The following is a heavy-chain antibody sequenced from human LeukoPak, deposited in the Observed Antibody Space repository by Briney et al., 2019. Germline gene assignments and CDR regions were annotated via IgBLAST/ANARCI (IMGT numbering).Heavy chain of an antibody. V-gene: IGHV5-51*01. CDR1: RHSFHSHW. CDR3: ARRGDSDFRID. CDR2: IYPDDSDT. Sequence: GESLKISCKGPRHSFHSHWIGWVRQMPGKGLEWMGIIYPDDSDTRYSPSFQGQVTISADKSISTAYLQWNSLEASDSAIYYCARRGDSDFRIDWGQGTLVTVSS. D-gene: IGHD2-21*02. J-gene: IGHJ4*02.